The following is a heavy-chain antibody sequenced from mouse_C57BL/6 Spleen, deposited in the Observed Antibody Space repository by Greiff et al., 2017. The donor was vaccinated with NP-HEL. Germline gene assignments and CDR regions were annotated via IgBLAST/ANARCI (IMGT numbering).Heavy chain of an antibody. D-gene: IGHD3-3*01. J-gene: IGHJ2*01. CDR1: GYAFSSSW. CDR2: IYPGDGDT. Sequence: QVQLQQSGPELVKPGASVKISCKASGYAFSSSWMNWVKQRPGKGLEWIGRIYPGDGDTNYNGKFKGKATLTADKSSSTAYMQLSSLTSEDSAVYFCARGTPAPGGGFDYWGQGTTLTVSS. CDR3: ARGTPAPGGGFDY. V-gene: IGHV1-82*01.